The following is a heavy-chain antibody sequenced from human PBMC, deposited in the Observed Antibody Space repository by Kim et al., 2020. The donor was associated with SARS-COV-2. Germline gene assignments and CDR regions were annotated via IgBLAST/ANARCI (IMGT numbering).Heavy chain of an antibody. Sequence: GGSLRLSCVPSGFTINKFWMHWVRQAPGKGLVWVSYIRSDGTITNYADSVKGRFTISRDNAKNTLYLQMNSLRVEDTGVYYCGRDMTGNVVDLWGQGSLV. J-gene: IGHJ4*02. V-gene: IGHV3-74*01. CDR2: IRSDGTIT. D-gene: IGHD3-16*01. CDR1: GFTINKFW. CDR3: GRDMTGNVVDL.